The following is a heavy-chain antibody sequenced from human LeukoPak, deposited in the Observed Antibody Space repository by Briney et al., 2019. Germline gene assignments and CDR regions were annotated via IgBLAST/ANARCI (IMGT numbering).Heavy chain of an antibody. D-gene: IGHD2-8*01. CDR3: AKRSSGTNYYFDY. J-gene: IGHJ4*02. Sequence: GGSLRLSCAASGFTFSSYAMSWVRQAPGKGLQWVSAISGSGGSTYYADSVKGRFTISRDNSKNTLYLQMNSPRAEDTAVYYCAKRSSGTNYYFDYWGQGTLVTVSS. CDR1: GFTFSSYA. V-gene: IGHV3-23*01. CDR2: ISGSGGST.